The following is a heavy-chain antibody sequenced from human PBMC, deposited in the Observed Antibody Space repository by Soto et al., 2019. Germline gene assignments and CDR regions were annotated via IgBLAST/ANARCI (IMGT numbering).Heavy chain of an antibody. CDR2: IWYDGSNK. J-gene: IGHJ6*02. D-gene: IGHD6-13*01. CDR3: ARGIAAAAYYYYGMDV. V-gene: IGHV3-33*01. CDR1: GFTFSSYG. Sequence: GGSLRLSCAASGFTFSSYGMHWVRQAPGKGLEWVAVIWYDGSNKYYADSVKGRFTISRDNSKNTLYLQMNSLRAEDTAVYYCARGIAAAAYYYYGMDVWGQGTTVTVSS.